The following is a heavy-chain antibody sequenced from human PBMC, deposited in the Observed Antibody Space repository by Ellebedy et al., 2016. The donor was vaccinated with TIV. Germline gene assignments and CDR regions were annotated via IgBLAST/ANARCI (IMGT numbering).Heavy chain of an antibody. V-gene: IGHV4-59*08. CDR1: GGSISSNY. D-gene: IGHD1-26*01. CDR2: IYNSVIT. J-gene: IGHJ4*02. CDR3: ARRYSGSSYHYFDY. Sequence: MPSETLSLTCTVSGGSISSNYWDWIRQPPGKSLEWIGYIYNSVITNYNPSLKSRVTMSVDTSKRQLSLKLRSVTAADTAVYYCARRYSGSSYHYFDYWGQGTLVIVSS.